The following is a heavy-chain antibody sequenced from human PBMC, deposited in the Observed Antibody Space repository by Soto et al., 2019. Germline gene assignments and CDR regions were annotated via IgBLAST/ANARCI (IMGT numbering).Heavy chain of an antibody. Sequence: GGSLRLSCAASGFTFSSYAMNWVRQAPGKGLEWVSAISGSGGDTYYADSAKGRFTISRDNSKNTLYLQMNSLRAEDTAVYYCAQAWTTGSGLLDYWGQGTLVTVSS. D-gene: IGHD4-17*01. J-gene: IGHJ4*02. CDR1: GFTFSSYA. CDR2: ISGSGGDT. CDR3: AQAWTTGSGLLDY. V-gene: IGHV3-23*01.